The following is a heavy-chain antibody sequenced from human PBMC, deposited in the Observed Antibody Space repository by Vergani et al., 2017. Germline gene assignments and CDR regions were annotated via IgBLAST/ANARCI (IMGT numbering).Heavy chain of an antibody. J-gene: IGHJ6*03. CDR2: ISSSSSTI. V-gene: IGHV3-48*01. D-gene: IGHD2-2*03. CDR1: GFTFSSYS. CDR3: ARAPGYCSSTSCYDYYYYYMDV. Sequence: EVQLVESGGGLVQPGGSLRLSCAASGFTFSSYSMNWVRQVPGKGLEWVSYISSSSSTIYYADSVKGRFTISRDNAKNSLYLQMNSLRAEDTAVYYCARAPGYCSSTSCYDYYYYYMDVWGKGTTVTVSS.